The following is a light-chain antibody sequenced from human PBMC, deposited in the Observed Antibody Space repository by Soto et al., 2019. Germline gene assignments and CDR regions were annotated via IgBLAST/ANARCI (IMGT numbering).Light chain of an antibody. J-gene: IGKJ4*01. V-gene: IGKV1-5*01. Sequence: DIQITQSPSTLSASVGDRVTITCRASQSITSWLAWYQQKLGKAPNLLIYDASSLQSGVPSRFSGSGSGTEFTLTISSLQPDDSATYYCQQYNSHDDIAFGRGTKVEIK. CDR2: DAS. CDR3: QQYNSHDDIA. CDR1: QSITSW.